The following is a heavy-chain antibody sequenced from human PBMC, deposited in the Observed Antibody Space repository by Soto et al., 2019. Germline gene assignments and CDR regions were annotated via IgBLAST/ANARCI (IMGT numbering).Heavy chain of an antibody. J-gene: IGHJ5*02. Sequence: SETLSLTCTVSGGSISSSSYYWGWIRQPPGKGLEWIGSIYYSGSTYYNPSLKSRVTISVDTSKNQFSLKLSSVTAADTAVYYCASWAFRGPPRKNWFDPWGQGTLVTVS. CDR1: GGSISSSSYY. V-gene: IGHV4-39*07. D-gene: IGHD3-16*01. CDR3: ASWAFRGPPRKNWFDP. CDR2: IYYSGST.